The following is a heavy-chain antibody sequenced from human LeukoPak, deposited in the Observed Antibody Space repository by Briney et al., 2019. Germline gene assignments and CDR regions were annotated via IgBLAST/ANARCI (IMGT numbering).Heavy chain of an antibody. CDR3: ASGGGDTLEGIDY. CDR2: ISSSGSTI. J-gene: IGHJ4*02. CDR1: GFTFSSYE. D-gene: IGHD2-21*01. Sequence: PGGSLRLSCAASGFTFSSYEMNWVRQAPGKGLEWVSYISSSGSTIYYADSVKGRFTISRDNAKNSLYLQMNSLRAEDTAVYYCASGGGDTLEGIDYWGQGTLVTVSS. V-gene: IGHV3-48*03.